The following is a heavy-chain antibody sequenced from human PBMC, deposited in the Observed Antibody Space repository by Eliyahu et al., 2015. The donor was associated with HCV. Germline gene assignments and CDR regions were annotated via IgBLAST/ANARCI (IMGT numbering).Heavy chain of an antibody. CDR3: AKDLSDYPPTNYYGLAV. Sequence: EVQLLESGGGLVQPGGSLRLSCAASGFXFXXYAMSWVRQAPGKGLEWVSGIRGSGGRTFYADSVKGRFTISRDNSKNSLYLQMNSLRAEDTALYYCAKDLSDYPPTNYYGLAVWGQGTTVTVSS. V-gene: IGHV3-23*01. J-gene: IGHJ6*02. D-gene: IGHD4-17*01. CDR2: IRGSGGRT. CDR1: GFXFXXYA.